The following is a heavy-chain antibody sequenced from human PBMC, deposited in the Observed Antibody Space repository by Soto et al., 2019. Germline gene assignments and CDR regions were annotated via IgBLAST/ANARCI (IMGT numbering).Heavy chain of an antibody. V-gene: IGHV4-59*08. CDR3: ARGLRIEAGRPNHSRWFDP. J-gene: IGHJ5*02. CDR1: GGSISSYY. Sequence: SETLSLTCTVSGGSISSYYWSWIRQPPGKGLEWIGYIYYSGSTNYNPSLKSRVTISVDTSKNQFSLKLSSVTAADTAVYYCARGLRIEAGRPNHSRWFDPWGQGTLVTVSS. D-gene: IGHD6-13*01. CDR2: IYYSGST.